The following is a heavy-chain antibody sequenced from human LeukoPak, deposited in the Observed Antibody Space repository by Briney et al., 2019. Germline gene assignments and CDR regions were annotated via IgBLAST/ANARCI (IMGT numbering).Heavy chain of an antibody. D-gene: IGHD5-18*01. J-gene: IGHJ4*02. CDR2: ISWNSGSI. CDR1: GDSISNYY. Sequence: LSLTCSVSGDSISNYYWNWIRQSPGKGLEWVSGISWNSGSIGYADSVKGRFTISRDNAKNSLYLQMNSLRAEDTALYYCAKDGGASGYSYAFDYWGQGTLVTVSS. CDR3: AKDGGASGYSYAFDY. V-gene: IGHV3-9*01.